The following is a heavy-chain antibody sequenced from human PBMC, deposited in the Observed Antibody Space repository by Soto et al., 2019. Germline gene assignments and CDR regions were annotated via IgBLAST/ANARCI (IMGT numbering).Heavy chain of an antibody. J-gene: IGHJ3*01. CDR2: IIPMLTVT. Sequence: QVHLVQSGAEVKKPGSSVKVSCKAAGGTFSTYTLIWVRQAPGQGLEWMGRIIPMLTVTNSAQKFQGRVTLTADKSTNTAFMELTSLRSDDTAVYYCSIGSWSAETFDVWGQGTMLTVSS. V-gene: IGHV1-69*02. CDR3: SIGSWSAETFDV. D-gene: IGHD2-2*01. CDR1: GGTFSTYT.